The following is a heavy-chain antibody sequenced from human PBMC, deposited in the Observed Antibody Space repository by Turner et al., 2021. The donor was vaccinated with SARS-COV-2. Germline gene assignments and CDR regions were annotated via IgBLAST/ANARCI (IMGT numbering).Heavy chain of an antibody. CDR3: ARSWGGILTGYSFDP. CDR1: GGSFSGYY. D-gene: IGHD3-9*01. CDR2: IYHSGSN. Sequence: QVQLQQWGAGLLKPSETLSLTCGVYGGSFSGYYWSWIRQPPGKGLEWIGEIYHSGSNNYNPSLKIRVTISVDTSKNQFSLKLSSVTAADTAVYYCARSWGGILTGYSFDPWGQGTLVTVSS. J-gene: IGHJ5*02. V-gene: IGHV4-34*01.